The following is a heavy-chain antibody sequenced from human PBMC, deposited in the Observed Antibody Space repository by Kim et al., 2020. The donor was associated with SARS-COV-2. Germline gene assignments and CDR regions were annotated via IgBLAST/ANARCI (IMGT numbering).Heavy chain of an antibody. CDR3: ARAPRYSVSSDYFDS. CDR2: ISSSSGYI. J-gene: IGHJ4*02. CDR1: GFTFSSFG. D-gene: IGHD5-12*01. Sequence: GGSLRLSCAASGFTFSSFGMNWVRQAPGRGLEWVSSISSSSGYIYYAYSVEGRFTIFRDNAENLLFLQMDSLRAEDTAVYYCARAPRYSVSSDYFDSWGQGTLVTVSS. V-gene: IGHV3-21*06.